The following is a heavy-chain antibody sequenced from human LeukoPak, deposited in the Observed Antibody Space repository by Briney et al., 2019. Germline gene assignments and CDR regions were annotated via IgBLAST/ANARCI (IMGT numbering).Heavy chain of an antibody. V-gene: IGHV3-66*01. CDR3: AIAPTMIGPQGRFDP. CDR2: IYSGCST. J-gene: IGHJ5*02. Sequence: GGSLRLSCAASGFTVSSNYMSWVRQAPGKGLEWVSVIYSGCSTYYADSVKGRFTISRDNSKNTLYLQMNSLRAEDTAVYYCAIAPTMIGPQGRFDPWGQGTLVTVSS. D-gene: IGHD3-22*01. CDR1: GFTVSSNY.